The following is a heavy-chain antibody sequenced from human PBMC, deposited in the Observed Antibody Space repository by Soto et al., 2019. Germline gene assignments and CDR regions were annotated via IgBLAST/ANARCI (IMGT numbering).Heavy chain of an antibody. CDR3: TRHKEWFGQDYYYYGMDV. D-gene: IGHD3-10*01. V-gene: IGHV3-73*01. CDR1: GFTFSGSA. Sequence: LRLSCAASGFTFSGSAMHWVRQASGKGLEWVGRIRSKANSYATAYAASVKGRFTISRDDSKNTAYLQMNSLKTEDTAVYYCTRHKEWFGQDYYYYGMDVWGQGTTVTVSS. CDR2: IRSKANSYAT. J-gene: IGHJ6*02.